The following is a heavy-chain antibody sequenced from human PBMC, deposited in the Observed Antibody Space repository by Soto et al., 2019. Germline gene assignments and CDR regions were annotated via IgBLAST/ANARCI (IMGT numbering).Heavy chain of an antibody. V-gene: IGHV4-61*01. CDR1: GGSVSSGSYY. CDR2: IYYSGST. CDR3: ARVGGDSSSRDYYYYGMDV. Sequence: SETLSLTCTVSGGSVSSGSYYWSWIRQPPGKGLEWIGYIYYSGSTNYNPSLKSRVTISVDTSKNQFSLKLSSVTAADTAVYYCARVGGDSSSRDYYYYGMDVWGQGTTVTVSS. D-gene: IGHD6-13*01. J-gene: IGHJ6*02.